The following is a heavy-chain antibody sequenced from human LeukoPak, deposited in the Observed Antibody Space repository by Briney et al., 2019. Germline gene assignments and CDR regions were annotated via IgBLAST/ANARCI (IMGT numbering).Heavy chain of an antibody. CDR1: GFSFSDYY. CDR2: ISSSGSTI. D-gene: IGHD3-10*01. Sequence: GGSLRLSCAASGFSFSDYYMTWIRQAPGKGLEWVSYISSSGSTIYYADSVKGRFTISRDNAKNSLYLQMNSLRAEDTAVYYCASFIYYDSGSYIWGQGTLVTVSS. V-gene: IGHV3-11*01. CDR3: ASFIYYDSGSYI. J-gene: IGHJ4*02.